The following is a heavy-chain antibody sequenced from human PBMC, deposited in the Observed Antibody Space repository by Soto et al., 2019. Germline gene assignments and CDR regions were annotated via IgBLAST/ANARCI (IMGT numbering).Heavy chain of an antibody. D-gene: IGHD3-22*01. J-gene: IGHJ6*02. CDR1: GGTFSRYS. Sequence: SVKVSCKISGGTFSRYSISWVRQATGQGLEWMGGIVPIFGTRNYAQKFQDRVTITTDESATTAHMELSNLRSEDTAVYYCARPYEGGYSSNHHYYYALDVWGQGTAVTVSS. CDR3: ARPYEGGYSSNHHYYYALDV. CDR2: IVPIFGTR. V-gene: IGHV1-69*05.